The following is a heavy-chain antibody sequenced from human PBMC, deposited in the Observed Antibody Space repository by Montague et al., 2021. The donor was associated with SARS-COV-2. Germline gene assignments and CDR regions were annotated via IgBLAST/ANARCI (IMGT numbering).Heavy chain of an antibody. CDR2: ISYTGST. D-gene: IGHD6-13*01. CDR1: GGSISRSTFS. CDR3: ARLPLVSSWSRAAGYYYYGMGG. Sequence: SETLSLTCTVSGGSISRSTFSWAWIRQPPGKGLEWIGSISYTGSTYYNPSLKSRVTISVDTSRNQFSLRLSSVTAADTSAYYCARLPLVSSWSRAAGYYYYGMGGWCRGTTVTVSS. J-gene: IGHJ6*02. V-gene: IGHV4-39*01.